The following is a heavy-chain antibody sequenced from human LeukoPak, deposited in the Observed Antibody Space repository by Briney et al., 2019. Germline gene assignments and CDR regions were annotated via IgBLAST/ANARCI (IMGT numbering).Heavy chain of an antibody. CDR2: ISGSGGST. D-gene: IGHD4-23*01. CDR1: GFTFSSYA. J-gene: IGHJ4*02. V-gene: IGHV3-23*01. CDR3: AREVVTGLDY. Sequence: GGSLRLSCAASGFTFSSYAMSWVRQAPGKGLEWVSGISGSGGSTYYADSVKGRFTISRDNAKNSLYLQMNSLRAEDTAVYYCAREVVTGLDYWGQGTLVTVSS.